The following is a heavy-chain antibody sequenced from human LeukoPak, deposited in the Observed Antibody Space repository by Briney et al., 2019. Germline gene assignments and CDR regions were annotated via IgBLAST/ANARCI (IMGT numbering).Heavy chain of an antibody. CDR2: ISYHGSDK. CDR1: GFTFSNYG. CDR3: ANSDSSGYYDY. Sequence: GGSLRLSCAASGFTFSNYGMHWVRQAPGKGLEWVAVISYHGSDKYYPDSVKGRFTVSRDNSKNTLYLQMNSLRAEDTAAYYCANSDSSGYYDYWGQGTLVTVSS. D-gene: IGHD3-22*01. V-gene: IGHV3-30*18. J-gene: IGHJ4*02.